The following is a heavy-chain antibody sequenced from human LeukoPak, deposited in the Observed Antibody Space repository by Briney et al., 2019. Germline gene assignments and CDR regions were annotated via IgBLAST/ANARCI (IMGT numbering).Heavy chain of an antibody. Sequence: SVKVSCKASGGTFSSYAISWVRQAPGQGLEWMGGIIPIFGTANYAQKFQGRVTTTTDESTSTAYMELSSLRSEDTAVYYCARGDYYDSPRRAFDIWGQGTMVTVSS. CDR3: ARGDYYDSPRRAFDI. J-gene: IGHJ3*02. CDR2: IIPIFGTA. CDR1: GGTFSSYA. D-gene: IGHD3-22*01. V-gene: IGHV1-69*05.